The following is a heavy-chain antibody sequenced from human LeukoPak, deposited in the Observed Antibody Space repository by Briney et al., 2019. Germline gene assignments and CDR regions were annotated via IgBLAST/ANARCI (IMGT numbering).Heavy chain of an antibody. CDR1: GFTFTSYA. D-gene: IGHD2-2*01. CDR3: AGPTSSGVGY. V-gene: IGHV3-23*01. CDR2: ISGSGNRT. Sequence: GGSLRLSCAVSGFTFTSYAISWVRQAPGKGLEWVSIISGSGNRTYYANSVKGRFTLSRDNPKNILYVQMNSLRVEDTAVYYCAGPTSSGVGYWGQGTLVTVSS. J-gene: IGHJ4*02.